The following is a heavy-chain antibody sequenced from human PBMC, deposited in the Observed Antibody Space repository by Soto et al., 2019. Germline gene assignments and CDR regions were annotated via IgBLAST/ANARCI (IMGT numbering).Heavy chain of an antibody. V-gene: IGHV1-69*13. Sequence: ASVKVSCKASGGTFSSYAISWVRQAPGQGLEWMGGIIPIFGTANYAQKFQGRVTITADESTSTAYMELSSLRSEDTAVYYCARSPTKYYQFDYWGQATLVTVSS. D-gene: IGHD2-2*01. CDR2: IIPIFGTA. CDR3: ARSPTKYYQFDY. J-gene: IGHJ4*02. CDR1: GGTFSSYA.